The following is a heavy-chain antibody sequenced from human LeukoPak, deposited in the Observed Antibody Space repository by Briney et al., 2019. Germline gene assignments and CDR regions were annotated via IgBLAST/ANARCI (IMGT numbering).Heavy chain of an antibody. CDR3: VRGGTSGWDWYFDL. CDR2: IKQDESEK. Sequence: GGSLRLSCAASGFTVSSDWMSWVRQAPGKGLEWVANIKQDESEKYYVDSVKGRYTISRDNAKNSLYLQMNSLRAEDTAVYYCVRGGTSGWDWYFDLWGRGTLVTVSS. CDR1: GFTVSSDW. V-gene: IGHV3-7*01. J-gene: IGHJ2*01. D-gene: IGHD6-19*01.